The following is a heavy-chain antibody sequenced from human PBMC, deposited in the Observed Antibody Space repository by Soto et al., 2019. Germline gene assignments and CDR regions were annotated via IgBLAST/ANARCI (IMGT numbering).Heavy chain of an antibody. J-gene: IGHJ4*02. Sequence: EVQLVESGGGLVQPGGSLRLSCAASGFTFSDYSMNWIRQAPGKGPEWVSYISSTARNAEYYADSVRGRFTISRDNGKNSLYLQMSGLRVEDTAVYYCARRGMTAFDYWGQGILVSVSS. CDR2: ISSTARNAE. V-gene: IGHV3-48*01. CDR3: ARRGMTAFDY. CDR1: GFTFSDYS. D-gene: IGHD3-16*01.